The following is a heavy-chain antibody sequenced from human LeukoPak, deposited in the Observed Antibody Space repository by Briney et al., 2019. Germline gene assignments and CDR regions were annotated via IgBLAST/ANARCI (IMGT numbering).Heavy chain of an antibody. Sequence: GGSLRLSCVVSGFSLSRYWMSWVRQAPGKGLEWVANIKEDGSETYYVDSVEGRFTISRDNAKDSLYLQVNGLRAEDTATYYCARVVATARYGMDVWGQGTSVTVSS. V-gene: IGHV3-7*05. D-gene: IGHD5-12*01. CDR3: ARVVATARYGMDV. J-gene: IGHJ6*02. CDR2: IKEDGSET. CDR1: GFSLSRYW.